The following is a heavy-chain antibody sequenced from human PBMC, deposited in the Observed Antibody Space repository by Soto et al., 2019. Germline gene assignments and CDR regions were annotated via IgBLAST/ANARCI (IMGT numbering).Heavy chain of an antibody. D-gene: IGHD3-22*01. CDR1: GFALSNGRTG. CDR2: IFSNDEK. Sequence: QVTLKESGPVLVKPTQTLTLTCTVSGFALSNGRTGVSWIRQPPGKALEWLAHIFSNDEKSYSTSLKSRLTISKDTSKSQVVLTMINMDPVDTATYYCSRMSFTLTADCWGQGTLVTVSS. V-gene: IGHV2-26*01. CDR3: SRMSFTLTADC. J-gene: IGHJ4*02.